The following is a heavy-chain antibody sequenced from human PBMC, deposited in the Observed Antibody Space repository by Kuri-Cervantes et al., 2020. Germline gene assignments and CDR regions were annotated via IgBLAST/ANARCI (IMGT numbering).Heavy chain of an antibody. CDR2: INHSGST. J-gene: IGHJ6*02. V-gene: IGHV4-34*01. CDR3: ARARYYYDSSGYYYYYGMDV. Sequence: GSLRLSCAVYGGSFSGYYWSWIRQPPGKGLEWIGEINHSGSTNYNPSLKSRVTISVDTSKNQFSLKLSSVTAADTAVYYCARARYYYDSSGYYYYYGMDVWGQGTTVTVSS. D-gene: IGHD3-22*01. CDR1: GGSFSGYY.